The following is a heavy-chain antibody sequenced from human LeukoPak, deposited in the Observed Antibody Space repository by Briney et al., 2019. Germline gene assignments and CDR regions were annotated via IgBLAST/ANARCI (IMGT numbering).Heavy chain of an antibody. J-gene: IGHJ4*02. CDR1: GGSIRSYY. CDR3: ARGGYRWSSVYFDY. CDR2: IYSSGST. V-gene: IGHV4-59*12. Sequence: SETLSLTCNVSGGSIRSYYWSWIRQSPEKGLEWIGYIYSSGSTNYNPSLKSRVTMSVDTSKNQLSLKVSSVTAAGTAVYYFARGGYRWSSVYFDYWGQGTLVTVSS. D-gene: IGHD3-22*01.